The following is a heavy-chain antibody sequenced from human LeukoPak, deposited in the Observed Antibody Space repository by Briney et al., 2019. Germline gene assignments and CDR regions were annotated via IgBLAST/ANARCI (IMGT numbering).Heavy chain of an antibody. CDR1: GGSISTYS. V-gene: IGHV4-59*01. J-gene: IGHJ3*02. Sequence: SETLSLTCTVSGGSISTYSWNWIRQPPGKGLEWIGYIYYSGSTNYNPSLRSRVTMSVDTSKNQFSLKLSSVTAADTAVYYCARVYGDHDAFDIWGQGTMVTVSS. CDR2: IYYSGST. D-gene: IGHD4-17*01. CDR3: ARVYGDHDAFDI.